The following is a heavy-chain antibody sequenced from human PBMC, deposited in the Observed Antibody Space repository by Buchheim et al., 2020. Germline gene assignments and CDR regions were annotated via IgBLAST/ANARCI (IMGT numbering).Heavy chain of an antibody. Sequence: QVQLVQSGAEVKKPGSSVKVSCKASGGTFSSYAISWVRQAPGQGLEWMGIINPSGGSTSYAQKFQGRVTMTRDTSTSTVYMELSSLRSEDTAVYYCARDCRSSSSEHAGMDVWGKGTT. CDR2: INPSGGST. CDR3: ARDCRSSSSEHAGMDV. V-gene: IGHV1-46*01. J-gene: IGHJ6*03. CDR1: GGTFSSYA. D-gene: IGHD6-6*01.